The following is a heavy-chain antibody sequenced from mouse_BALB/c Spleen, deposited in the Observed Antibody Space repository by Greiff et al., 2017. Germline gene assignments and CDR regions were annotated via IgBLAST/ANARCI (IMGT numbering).Heavy chain of an antibody. Sequence: EVQRVESGGGLVQPGGSMKLSCVASGFTFSNYWMNWVRQSPEKGLEWVAEIRLKSNNYATHYAESVKGRFTISRDDSKSSVYLQMNNLRAEDTGIYYCTRPPRLPAYYGNYLWGQGTLVTVSA. CDR2: IRLKSNNYAT. J-gene: IGHJ3*02. V-gene: IGHV6-6*02. CDR1: GFTFSNYW. D-gene: IGHD2-10*01. CDR3: TRPPRLPAYYGNYL.